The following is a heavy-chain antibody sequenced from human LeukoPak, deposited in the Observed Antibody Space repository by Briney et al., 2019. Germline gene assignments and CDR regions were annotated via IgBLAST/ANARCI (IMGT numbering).Heavy chain of an antibody. D-gene: IGHD3-22*01. Sequence: GASLKISCKGSGSIFTSYWIGWVRQLPGKGLEWMGIINPGDSDTRYSPSFQGQVTISADKSISTAYLQWSSLKASDTAMYYCARRSTYYYDSSGYYFDYWGQGTLVTVSS. CDR2: INPGDSDT. CDR3: ARRSTYYYDSSGYYFDY. J-gene: IGHJ4*02. CDR1: GSIFTSYW. V-gene: IGHV5-51*01.